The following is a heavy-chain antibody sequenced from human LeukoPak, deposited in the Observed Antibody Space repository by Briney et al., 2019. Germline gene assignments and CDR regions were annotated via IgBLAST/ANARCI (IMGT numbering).Heavy chain of an antibody. CDR1: GYSFTNYW. Sequence: GESLKISCKGSGYSFTNYWIGWVRQMPGKGLEWMGIIYPGDSDTRYSPSFQGQVTISADKSISTAYLQWSSLKASDTAMYYCARQLPIHYYDSSGYGRVAFDIWGQGTMVTVSS. J-gene: IGHJ3*02. CDR2: IYPGDSDT. V-gene: IGHV5-51*01. CDR3: ARQLPIHYYDSSGYGRVAFDI. D-gene: IGHD3-22*01.